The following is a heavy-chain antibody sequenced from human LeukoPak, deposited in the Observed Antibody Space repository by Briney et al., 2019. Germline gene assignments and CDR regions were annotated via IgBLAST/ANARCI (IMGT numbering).Heavy chain of an antibody. D-gene: IGHD3-22*01. V-gene: IGHV3-21*01. J-gene: IGHJ5*02. CDR2: ISSSSYI. CDR3: ARDLGQYYDTSDNWFDP. CDR1: GFTFSSYS. Sequence: GGSLRLSCAASGFTFSSYSMNWVRQAPGKGLEWVSSISSSSYIYYADSVKGRFTISRDNAKNSLYLQMNSLRAEDTAVYYCARDLGQYYDTSDNWFDPWGQGTLVTVSS.